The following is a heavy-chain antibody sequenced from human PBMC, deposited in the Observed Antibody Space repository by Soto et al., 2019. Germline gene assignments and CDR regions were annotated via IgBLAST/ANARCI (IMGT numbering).Heavy chain of an antibody. CDR1: GFTFSSYG. CDR2: ISYDGSNK. J-gene: IGHJ4*02. V-gene: IGHV3-30*18. D-gene: IGHD3-16*02. Sequence: GGSLRLSCAASGFTFSSYGMHWVRQAPGKGLEWVAVISYDGSNKYYADSVKGRSTISRDNSKNTLYLQMNSLRAEDTAVYYCAKDQAETMITFGGVIVYWGQGTLVTVSS. CDR3: AKDQAETMITFGGVIVY.